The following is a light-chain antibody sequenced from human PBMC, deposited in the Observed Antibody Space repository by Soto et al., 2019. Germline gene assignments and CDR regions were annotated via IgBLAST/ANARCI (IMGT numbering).Light chain of an antibody. CDR2: GAS. J-gene: IGKJ2*01. Sequence: DIVWTQSPGTLSFSPGERATLSCRASQSISSNYLAWYQQKPGQAPRLIIYGASSRATGIPDRFSGSGSGTDFTLTISRLEPEDFAVFYCQQYDASPYTFGQGNKLAIK. V-gene: IGKV3-20*01. CDR3: QQYDASPYT. CDR1: QSISSNY.